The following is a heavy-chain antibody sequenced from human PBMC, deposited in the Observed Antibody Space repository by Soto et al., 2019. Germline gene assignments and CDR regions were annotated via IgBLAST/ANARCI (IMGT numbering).Heavy chain of an antibody. CDR1: GYSFTTYW. V-gene: IGHV5-51*01. CDR2: IYPGDSDT. J-gene: IGHJ6*02. D-gene: IGHD2-15*01. Sequence: PGESLKISCKGSGYSFTTYWSGWVRQMPGKALEWMGIIYPGDSDTRYSPSFQGQVTISADKSISTAYLQWSSLKASDTAMYYCARLGYCIGDRWFYGMDVWGQENTVTVSS. CDR3: ARLGYCIGDRWFYGMDV.